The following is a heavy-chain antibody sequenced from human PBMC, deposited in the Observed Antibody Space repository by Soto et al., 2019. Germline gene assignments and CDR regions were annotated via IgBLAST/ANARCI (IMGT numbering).Heavy chain of an antibody. J-gene: IGHJ6*02. V-gene: IGHV4-59*01. Sequence: KPSETLSLTCTVSGGSISSYYWSWIRQPPGKGLEWIGYIYYSGSTNYNPSLKSRVTISVDTSKNQFSLKLSSVTAADTAVYYCAREGYSSADYGMDVWGQGTTVNV. CDR1: GGSISSYY. CDR3: AREGYSSADYGMDV. CDR2: IYYSGST. D-gene: IGHD3-16*02.